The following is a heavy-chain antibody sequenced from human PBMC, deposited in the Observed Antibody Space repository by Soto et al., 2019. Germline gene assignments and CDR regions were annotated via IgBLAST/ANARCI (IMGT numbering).Heavy chain of an antibody. V-gene: IGHV3-23*01. CDR1: GFTFSSYA. Sequence: EVQLLESGGGLVQPGGSLRLSCAASGFTFSSYAMSWVRQAPGKGLEWVSAISGSGGSTYYADSVKGRLTISRDTSKNTLYLQMNSLRAEDTAVYYCAKIPHSSSWYLDAFDIWGQGTMVTVSS. CDR2: ISGSGGST. D-gene: IGHD6-13*01. CDR3: AKIPHSSSWYLDAFDI. J-gene: IGHJ3*02.